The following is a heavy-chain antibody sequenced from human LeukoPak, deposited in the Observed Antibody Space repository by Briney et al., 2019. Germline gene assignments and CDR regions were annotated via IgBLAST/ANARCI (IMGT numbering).Heavy chain of an antibody. D-gene: IGHD6-25*01. CDR1: GYTFTGYY. CDR2: INPNSGGT. CDR3: ARDLDSGGFVVDY. V-gene: IGHV1-2*02. J-gene: IGHJ4*02. Sequence: GASVKVSCKASGYTFTGYYMHWVRQAPGQGLEWMGWINPNSGGTNYAQKFQGRVTMTRDTSISTAYMELSGLRSDDTAVYYCARDLDSGGFVVDYWGQGTLVTVSS.